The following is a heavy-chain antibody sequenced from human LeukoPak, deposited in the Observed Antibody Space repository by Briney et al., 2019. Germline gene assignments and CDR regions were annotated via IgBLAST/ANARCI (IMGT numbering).Heavy chain of an antibody. D-gene: IGHD6-19*01. CDR1: GFTFSSCW. CDR3: ARDDSSGWYFVGYYYYGMDV. Sequence: GGSLRLSCAASGFTFSSCWMSWVRQAPGKGLEWVANIKQDGSEKYYVDSVKGRFTISRDNAKNSLYLQMNCLRAEDTAVYYCARDDSSGWYFVGYYYYGMDVWGQGTTVTVSS. CDR2: IKQDGSEK. J-gene: IGHJ6*02. V-gene: IGHV3-7*01.